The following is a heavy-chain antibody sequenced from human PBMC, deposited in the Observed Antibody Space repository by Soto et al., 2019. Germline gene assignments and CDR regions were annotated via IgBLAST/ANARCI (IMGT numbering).Heavy chain of an antibody. CDR2: INTGGITI. J-gene: IGHJ4*02. CDR3: ARSSSSWIGLFDY. CDR1: GFTFSDYY. D-gene: IGHD6-6*01. V-gene: IGHV3-11*01. Sequence: QVQLVESGGGLVKPGGSLRLSCAASGFTFSDYYMNWIRQAPGKGLEWVSYINTGGITIYYADSVKGRFIISRDNAKNSLYLQMNSLRAEDTAVYYWARSSSSWIGLFDYWGQGTLVTVSS.